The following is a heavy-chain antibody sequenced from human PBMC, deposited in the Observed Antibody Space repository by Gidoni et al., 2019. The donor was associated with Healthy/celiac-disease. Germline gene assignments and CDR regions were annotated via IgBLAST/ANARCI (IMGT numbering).Heavy chain of an antibody. D-gene: IGHD2-2*01. CDR3: ARDSRASRTSPMWFDP. V-gene: IGHV1-69*06. Sequence: QVQLVQPGAEVKKPGSSVKVSCKASGGTFTSYAISWVRQAPGQGLEWMGGIIPIFGTANYAQKFQGRVTMTADKSTSTAYMELSSLRSEDTAVYYCARDSRASRTSPMWFDPWGQGTLVTVSS. CDR1: GGTFTSYA. CDR2: IIPIFGTA. J-gene: IGHJ5*02.